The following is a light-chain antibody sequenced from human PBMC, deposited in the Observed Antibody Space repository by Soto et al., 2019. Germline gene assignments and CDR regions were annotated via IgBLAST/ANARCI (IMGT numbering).Light chain of an antibody. CDR1: QSVSSN. V-gene: IGKV3-15*01. J-gene: IGKJ5*01. CDR3: QQRSNWPIT. Sequence: EIVMTQSPATLSVSPGERATLSCRASQSVSSNLAWYQQKPGQAPRLLIYGASTRATGIPARFSGSGSGTDFTLTISRLEPEDFAVYYCQQRSNWPITFGRGTRLEIK. CDR2: GAS.